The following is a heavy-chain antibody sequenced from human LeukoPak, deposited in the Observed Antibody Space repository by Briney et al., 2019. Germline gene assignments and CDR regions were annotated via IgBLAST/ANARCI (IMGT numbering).Heavy chain of an antibody. D-gene: IGHD2-21*01. CDR2: VRQGGGGR. CDR1: GFTLSSYS. V-gene: IGHV3-7*05. Sequence: AGSLRLSCAASGFTLSSYSMTWVRPAPGKGLEWVATVRQGGGGRYDVDCVKGRFTVSRDNAKNSLDLQMNSLRAEDTAVYYCARVRTRLFDYWGQGTLVTVSS. J-gene: IGHJ4*02. CDR3: ARVRTRLFDY.